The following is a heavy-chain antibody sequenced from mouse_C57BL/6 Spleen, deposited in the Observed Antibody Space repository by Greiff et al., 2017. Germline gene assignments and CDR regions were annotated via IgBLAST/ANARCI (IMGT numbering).Heavy chain of an antibody. CDR2: ISSGGDYI. Sequence: EVMLVESGEGLVKPGGSLKLSCAASGFTFSSYAMSWVRQTPEKRLEWVAYISSGGDYIYYADTVKGRFTISRDNARNTLYLQMSSLKSEDTAMYYCTTYGSFYAMDYWGQGTSVTVSS. CDR1: GFTFSSYA. J-gene: IGHJ4*01. V-gene: IGHV5-9-1*02. CDR3: TTYGSFYAMDY. D-gene: IGHD1-1*01.